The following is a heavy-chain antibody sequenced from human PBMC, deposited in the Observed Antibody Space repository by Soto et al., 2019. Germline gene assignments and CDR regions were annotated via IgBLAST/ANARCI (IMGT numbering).Heavy chain of an antibody. D-gene: IGHD3-10*01. J-gene: IGHJ4*02. CDR2: VKPILSMS. CDR1: GDTFSFYT. V-gene: IGHV1-69*02. CDR3: ATSYGSGYRAFDY. Sequence: QVQLVQSGAELKKPGSSVKVSCKASGDTFSFYTINWVRQAPGLGLEWMGRVKPILSMSNYAQKFQGRVTMTAEKSTSTAYMELRSMRSEDTAFYYCATSYGSGYRAFDYWGQGALVTVSS.